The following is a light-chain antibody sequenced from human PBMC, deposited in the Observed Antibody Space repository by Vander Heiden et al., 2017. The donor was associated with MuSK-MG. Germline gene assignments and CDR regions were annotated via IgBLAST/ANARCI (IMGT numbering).Light chain of an antibody. CDR3: QQYYNGGYS. J-gene: IGKJ2*03. CDR2: TAS. CDR1: QSISSW. V-gene: IGKV1-5*03. Sequence: DMQMTQSPSTLSASVGDKVNITCRARQSISSWLVWYQQKTGKATRLLISTASTLESGVPSRFSGSGSGTHFTLTISSLQPEDFATYFCQQYYNGGYSFGRGTKLEIK.